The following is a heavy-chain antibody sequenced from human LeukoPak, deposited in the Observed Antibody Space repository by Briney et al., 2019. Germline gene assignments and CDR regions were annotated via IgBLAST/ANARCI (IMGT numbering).Heavy chain of an antibody. Sequence: SETLSLTCTVSGYSISSGYYWGWIRQSPGKGLEWIGSIYHSGSTYYNPSLKSRVTISVDRSKNQFSLKLSSVTAADTAVYYCETIAVAGPDYWGQGTLVTVSS. V-gene: IGHV4-38-2*02. CDR3: ETIAVAGPDY. D-gene: IGHD6-19*01. CDR1: GYSISSGYY. J-gene: IGHJ4*02. CDR2: IYHSGST.